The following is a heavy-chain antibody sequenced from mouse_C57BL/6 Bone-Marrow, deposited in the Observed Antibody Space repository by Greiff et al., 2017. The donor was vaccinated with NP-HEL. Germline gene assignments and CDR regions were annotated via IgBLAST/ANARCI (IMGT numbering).Heavy chain of an antibody. CDR1: GYTFTSYT. CDR3: AREGWLLRFFAY. D-gene: IGHD2-3*01. J-gene: IGHJ3*01. Sequence: VQLQQSGAELARPGASVKMSCKASGYTFTSYTMHWVKQRPGQGLEWIGYINPSSGYTKYNQKFKDKATLTADKSSSTAYMQLSSLTSEDSAVYYCAREGWLLRFFAYWGQGTLVTVSA. V-gene: IGHV1-4*01. CDR2: INPSSGYT.